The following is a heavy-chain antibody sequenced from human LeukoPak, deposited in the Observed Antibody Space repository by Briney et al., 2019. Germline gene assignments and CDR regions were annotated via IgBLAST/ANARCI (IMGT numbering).Heavy chain of an antibody. D-gene: IGHD3-10*01. Sequence: IKYDGSEEHYVDSVKGRFTISRDNAKNSLYLQMNSLRAEDTAVYYCAREYGSGSYFDYWGQGTLVTVSS. CDR2: IKYDGSEE. V-gene: IGHV3-7*04. J-gene: IGHJ4*02. CDR3: AREYGSGSYFDY.